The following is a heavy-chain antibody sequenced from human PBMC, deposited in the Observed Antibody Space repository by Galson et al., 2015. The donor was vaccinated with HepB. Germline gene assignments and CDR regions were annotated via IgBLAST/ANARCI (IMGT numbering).Heavy chain of an antibody. Sequence: SLRLSCAASGFTFSSYAMSWVRQAPGKGLEWVSAISGSGGSTYYADSVKGRFTISRDNSKNTMYMQMKSPRAEDTAVYYCALAWTNYWYFDLWGRGTLVTVSS. CDR1: GFTFSSYA. V-gene: IGHV3-23*01. CDR2: ISGSGGST. D-gene: IGHD3/OR15-3a*01. J-gene: IGHJ2*01. CDR3: ALAWTNYWYFDL.